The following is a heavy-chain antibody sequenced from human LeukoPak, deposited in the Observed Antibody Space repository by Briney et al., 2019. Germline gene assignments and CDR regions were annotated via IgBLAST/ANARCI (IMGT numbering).Heavy chain of an antibody. J-gene: IGHJ6*02. Sequence: SVKVSCKASGGTFSRNAISWVRQAPGQGLEWMGRFIPMVGVETYAQSVQGRVTITADRSTSTAYMELSSLRSEDTAVYYCARVQAVGVPVAIDAYYSYGMDVWGQGTAVTVSS. CDR3: ARVQAVGVPVAIDAYYSYGMDV. CDR1: GGTFSRNA. V-gene: IGHV1-69*04. D-gene: IGHD2-15*01. CDR2: FIPMVGVE.